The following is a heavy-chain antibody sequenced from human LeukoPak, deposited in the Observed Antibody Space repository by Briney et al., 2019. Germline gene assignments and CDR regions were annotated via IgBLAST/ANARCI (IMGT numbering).Heavy chain of an antibody. J-gene: IGHJ3*02. CDR2: INPNSGGT. D-gene: IGHD2-15*01. Sequence: GASVKVSCKASGYTFTGYYMHWVRQAPGQGLEWMGWINPNSGGTNYAQKFQGRVTMTRDTSISTAYMELSRLRSDDTVVYYCARDFRVAVAAVEYVIWGQGTMVTVSS. V-gene: IGHV1-2*02. CDR1: GYTFTGYY. CDR3: ARDFRVAVAAVEYVI.